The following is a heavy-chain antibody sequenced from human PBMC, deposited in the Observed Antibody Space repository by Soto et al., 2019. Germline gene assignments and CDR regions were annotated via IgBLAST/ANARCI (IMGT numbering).Heavy chain of an antibody. CDR1: GGTFSSYA. Sequence: SLEVSCKPSGGTFSSYAIICVRQAPGQGLEWMGGIIPIFGTANYAQKFQGRVTITADKSTSTAYMELSSLRSEDTAVYYCASVPPYSSGSLWGQGTLVTVSS. J-gene: IGHJ4*02. V-gene: IGHV1-69*06. D-gene: IGHD6-19*01. CDR2: IIPIFGTA. CDR3: ASVPPYSSGSL.